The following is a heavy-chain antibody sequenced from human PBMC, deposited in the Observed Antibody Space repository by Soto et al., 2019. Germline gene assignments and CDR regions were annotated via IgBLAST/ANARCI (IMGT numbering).Heavy chain of an antibody. CDR2: IKSDGTSI. V-gene: IGHV3-74*03. Sequence: EVQLVESGGGLVQPGGSLRLSCAASGFTFSSSWVHWVRQTPGKGVVWVSRIKSDGTSITYADSVKGRFTISRNNAKNTGYLQMNSLRVEDTAVYYCVRNPSSIYGFFDLWGRGTLVTVSS. CDR1: GFTFSSSW. J-gene: IGHJ2*01. D-gene: IGHD3-10*01. CDR3: VRNPSSIYGFFDL.